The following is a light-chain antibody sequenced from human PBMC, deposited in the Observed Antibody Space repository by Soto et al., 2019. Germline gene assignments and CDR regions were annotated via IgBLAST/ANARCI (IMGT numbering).Light chain of an antibody. Sequence: EIVLTQSPGTLSLSPGERATLSCRASQSVSSSYLAWYQQKPGQAPRLLIYGASSSATGIPDRFSGSGSGTDFTLTISRVEPEDFAVYYCQQYGSSRTFGEGTKVEIK. CDR2: GAS. J-gene: IGKJ1*01. V-gene: IGKV3-20*01. CDR1: QSVSSSY. CDR3: QQYGSSRT.